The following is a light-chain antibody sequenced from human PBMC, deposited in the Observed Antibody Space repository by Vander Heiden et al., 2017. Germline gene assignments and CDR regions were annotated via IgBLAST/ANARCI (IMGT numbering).Light chain of an antibody. V-gene: IGLV6-57*01. CDR2: EEN. Sequence: NFILTQPHSVSESPGRPVTISCTRSSASVASYNMQWYQQRPGSSPTTVIYEENQRPAGVPDRFSGSSDSSSNSASLSISGLKNEDEAEYYCQAYDDNYWVFGGGTKLTVL. CDR3: QAYDDNYWV. J-gene: IGLJ3*02. CDR1: SASVASYN.